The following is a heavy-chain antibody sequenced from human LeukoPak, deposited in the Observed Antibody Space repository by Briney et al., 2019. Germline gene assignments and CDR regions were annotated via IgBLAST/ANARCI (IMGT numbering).Heavy chain of an antibody. Sequence: ASVKVSCKASGYTFFSYGISWVRQAPGQGLEWMGWISAYNGNTNYAQKLQGRVTMTTDTSTSTAYMELRSLRSDDTAVYYCARAGDYDFWSGYYTPVHYGMDVWGQGTTVTVSS. V-gene: IGHV1-18*01. CDR1: GYTFFSYG. D-gene: IGHD3-3*01. J-gene: IGHJ6*02. CDR2: ISAYNGNT. CDR3: ARAGDYDFWSGYYTPVHYGMDV.